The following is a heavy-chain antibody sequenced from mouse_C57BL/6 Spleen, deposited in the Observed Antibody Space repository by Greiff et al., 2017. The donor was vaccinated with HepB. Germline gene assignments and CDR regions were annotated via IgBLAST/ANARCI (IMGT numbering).Heavy chain of an antibody. V-gene: IGHV1-52*01. D-gene: IGHD2-1*01. Sequence: QVQLQQPGAELVRPGSSVKLSCKASGYTFTSYWMHWVKQRPIQGLEWIGNIDPSDSETHYNQKFKDKATLTVDKSSSTAYMQLSSLTSEDSAVYDCARSRDYGTPFAYWGQGTLVTVSA. CDR2: IDPSDSET. CDR3: ARSRDYGTPFAY. CDR1: GYTFTSYW. J-gene: IGHJ3*01.